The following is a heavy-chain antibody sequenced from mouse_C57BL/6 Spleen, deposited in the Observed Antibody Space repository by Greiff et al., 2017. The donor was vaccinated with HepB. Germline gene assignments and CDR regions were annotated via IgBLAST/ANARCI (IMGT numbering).Heavy chain of an antibody. D-gene: IGHD4-1*01. Sequence: EVKLVESGGGLVKPGGSLKLSCAASGFTFSSYAMSWVRQTPEKRLEWVATISDGGSYTYYPDNVKGRFTISRDNAKNNLYLQMSHLKSEDTAMYYCAREGELGHRYAMDDWGQGNSVTVSS. J-gene: IGHJ4*01. CDR2: ISDGGSYT. CDR3: AREGELGHRYAMDD. V-gene: IGHV5-4*01. CDR1: GFTFSSYA.